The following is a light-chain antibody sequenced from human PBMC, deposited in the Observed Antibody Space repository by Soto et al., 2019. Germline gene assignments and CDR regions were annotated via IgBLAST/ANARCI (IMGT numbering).Light chain of an antibody. CDR1: NSNIGSYT. Sequence: QSVLTQPPSASATPGQRVTISCFGSNSNIGSYTVNWYRQHPGTAPKLLIYDNYKRPSGIPDRFSGSKSGTSTTLGITGLQTGDEADYYCGTWDTSLSGWVFGGGTKVTVL. CDR2: DNY. J-gene: IGLJ3*02. V-gene: IGLV1-51*01. CDR3: GTWDTSLSGWV.